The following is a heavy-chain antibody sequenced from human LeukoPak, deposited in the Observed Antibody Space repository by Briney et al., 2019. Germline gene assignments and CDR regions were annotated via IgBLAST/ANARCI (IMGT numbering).Heavy chain of an antibody. D-gene: IGHD4-23*01. CDR1: GYTFTSYG. J-gene: IGHJ3*02. CDR3: ARSTTVVTPDAFDI. Sequence: GASVKVSCKASGYTFTSYGISWVRQAPGQGLEWMGWIGAYNGNTNYALKLQGRVSMTTDTSTSTAYMELRSLRSDDTAVYYCARSTTVVTPDAFDIWGQGTMVTVSS. CDR2: IGAYNGNT. V-gene: IGHV1-18*01.